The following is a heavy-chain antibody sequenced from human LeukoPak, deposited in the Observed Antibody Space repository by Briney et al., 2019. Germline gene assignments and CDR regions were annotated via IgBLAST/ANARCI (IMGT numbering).Heavy chain of an antibody. V-gene: IGHV1-24*01. Sequence: ASVKVSCKVSGYTLTELSMHWVRQAPGKGLEWMGGFDPEDGETIYAQKFQGRVTITRDTSASTAYMELSSLRSEDTAVYYCARDNYGSGSSLDYWGQGTLVTVSS. CDR2: FDPEDGET. D-gene: IGHD3-10*01. J-gene: IGHJ4*02. CDR3: ARDNYGSGSSLDY. CDR1: GYTLTELS.